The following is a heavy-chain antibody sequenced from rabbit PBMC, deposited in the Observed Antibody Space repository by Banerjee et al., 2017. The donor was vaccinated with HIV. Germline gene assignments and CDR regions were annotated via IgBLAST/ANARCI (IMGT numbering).Heavy chain of an antibody. CDR1: GFSFSSGYD. CDR3: ARDYVGDSYSAFDL. Sequence: QEQLVESGGGLVQPGGSLTLTCTASGFSFSSGYDMCWVRQAPGKGPELIACIWASSGSTWYASWAKGRFTISRTSSTAVTLQMTSLTAADTATYFCARDYVGDSYSAFDLWGPGTLVTVS. J-gene: IGHJ4*01. CDR2: IWASSGST. D-gene: IGHD8-1*01. V-gene: IGHV1S45*01.